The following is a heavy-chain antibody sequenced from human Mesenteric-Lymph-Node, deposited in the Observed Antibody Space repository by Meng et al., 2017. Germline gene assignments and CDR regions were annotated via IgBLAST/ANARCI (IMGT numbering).Heavy chain of an antibody. CDR3: ARGDYYDSSGLDY. D-gene: IGHD3-22*01. CDR1: GYTFTSYA. CDR2: INTNTGNP. J-gene: IGHJ4*02. Sequence: QVPLVQSGSGFKKPWASVKVSCKASGYTFTSYAMNRVRQAPGRGLEWMGWINTNTGNPTYAQGFTGRFVFSLDASVSTAYLQIGSLKAEDTAVYYRARGDYYDSSGLDYWGQGTLVTVSS. V-gene: IGHV7-4-1*01.